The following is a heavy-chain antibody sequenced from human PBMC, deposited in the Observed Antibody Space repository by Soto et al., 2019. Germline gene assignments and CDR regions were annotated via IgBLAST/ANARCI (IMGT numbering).Heavy chain of an antibody. CDR1: GDTFKNCV. V-gene: IGHV1-69*01. Sequence: QVQVVQSGVEVRRPGSSVKVSCKASGDTFKNCVISWVRQAPGQGLEWMGGIIPLCGTTDFAQRLQGRLTITTDESTTKAYMELSRLRSEDTATYYGAAELGFGKLSVVWGQGTTVIVSS. CDR2: IIPLCGTT. J-gene: IGHJ6*02. D-gene: IGHD3-10*01. CDR3: AAELGFGKLSVV.